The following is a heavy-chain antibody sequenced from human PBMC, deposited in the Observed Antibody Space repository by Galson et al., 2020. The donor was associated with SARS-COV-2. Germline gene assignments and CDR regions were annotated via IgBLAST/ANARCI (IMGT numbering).Heavy chain of an antibody. CDR1: GYTLTELS. J-gene: IGHJ4*02. Sequence: ASVKVSCKVSGYTLTELSMHWVRQAPGKGLEWMGGFDPEDGETIYAQKFQGRVTMTEDTSTDTAYMELSSLRSEDTAGYYCATAPAFYYDSSGWYWGQGTLVTVSS. CDR2: FDPEDGET. CDR3: ATAPAFYYDSSGWY. D-gene: IGHD3-22*01. V-gene: IGHV1-24*01.